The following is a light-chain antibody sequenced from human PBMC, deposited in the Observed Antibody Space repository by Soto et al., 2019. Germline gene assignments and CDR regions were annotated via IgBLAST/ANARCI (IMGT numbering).Light chain of an antibody. V-gene: IGKV3-20*01. J-gene: IGKJ2*01. Sequence: EIVLTQSPGTLSLSPGERATLSCRASKSVSSSYLAWYQQKPGQAPRLLIDGASSMATGIPDRFSGSGSGTDFTLTISRLEPEDFAVYYCQQYDSSPYTFDQGTKLEIK. CDR3: QQYDSSPYT. CDR1: KSVSSSY. CDR2: GAS.